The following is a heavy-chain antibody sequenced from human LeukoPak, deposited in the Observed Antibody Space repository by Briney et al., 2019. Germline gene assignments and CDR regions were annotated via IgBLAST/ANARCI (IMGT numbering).Heavy chain of an antibody. CDR3: ARTNYYGSGSYYPDL. D-gene: IGHD3-10*01. Sequence: PSETLSLTCTVSGGSISSYYWSWIRQPPGKGLEWIGYIYYSGSTDYNPSLESRGTISVDTSKNQFSLKLTSVTAADTAVYYCARTNYYGSGSYYPDLWGQGTLVTVSS. J-gene: IGHJ5*02. CDR1: GGSISSYY. V-gene: IGHV4-59*08. CDR2: IYYSGST.